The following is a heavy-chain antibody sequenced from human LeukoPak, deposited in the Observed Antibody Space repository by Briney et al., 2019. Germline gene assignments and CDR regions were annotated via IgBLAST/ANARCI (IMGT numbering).Heavy chain of an antibody. Sequence: SQTLSLTCTVSGGSITSGGYYWTWIRQHPGKGPEWFGYIDYSGKTYYKPSLKSRVAISLHTSTSQFSLQLASVTAADTGVYYCARGMTATNQRISVAFDIWGQGTVVTVSS. CDR1: GGSITSGGYY. CDR2: IDYSGKT. J-gene: IGHJ3*02. D-gene: IGHD1-20*01. V-gene: IGHV4-31*03. CDR3: ARGMTATNQRISVAFDI.